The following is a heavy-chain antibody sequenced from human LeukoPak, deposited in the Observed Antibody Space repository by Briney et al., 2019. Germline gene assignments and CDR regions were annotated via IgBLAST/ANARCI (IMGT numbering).Heavy chain of an antibody. CDR2: ISSSSYI. J-gene: IGHJ6*02. V-gene: IGHV3-21*01. CDR1: GFTFSSYS. Sequence: GGSLRLSCAASGFTFSSYSMNWVRQAPGKGLEWVSSISSSSYIYYADSVKGRFTISRDNAKNSLYLQMNSLRAEDTAVYYCARVGDYYDSSSYGMDVWGQGTTVTVSS. CDR3: ARVGDYYDSSSYGMDV. D-gene: IGHD3-22*01.